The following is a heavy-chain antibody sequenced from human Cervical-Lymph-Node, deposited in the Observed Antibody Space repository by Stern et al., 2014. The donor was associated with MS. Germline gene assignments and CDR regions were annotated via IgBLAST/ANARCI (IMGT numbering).Heavy chain of an antibody. CDR1: GYSFTSHW. J-gene: IGHJ6*02. CDR3: ARNQTDYKGRDYYYYGMDV. CDR2: NYPGDSDT. V-gene: IGHV5-51*03. D-gene: IGHD4-11*01. Sequence: EVQLVQSGAEVKKPGESLKISCKGSGYSFTSHWIGWVRQMPGKGLEWMGMNYPGDSDTRYSPSFQGPVTILAGKSIYTSHPQWSSLKASDTAIYYCARNQTDYKGRDYYYYGMDVWGQGTTVTVSS.